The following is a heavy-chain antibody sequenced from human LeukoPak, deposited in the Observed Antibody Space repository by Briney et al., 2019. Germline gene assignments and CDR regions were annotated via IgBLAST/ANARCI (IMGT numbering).Heavy chain of an antibody. CDR2: ISSSSSYI. D-gene: IGHD2-15*01. Sequence: GGSLRLSCAASGFTFSSYSMNWVRQAPGKGLEWVSSISSSSSYIYYADSVKGRFTISRDNAKNSLYLQMNSLRAEDTAVYYCARSPRDIIVVVVSYWDYWGQGTLVTVSS. CDR1: GFTFSSYS. J-gene: IGHJ4*02. V-gene: IGHV3-21*01. CDR3: ARSPRDIIVVVVSYWDY.